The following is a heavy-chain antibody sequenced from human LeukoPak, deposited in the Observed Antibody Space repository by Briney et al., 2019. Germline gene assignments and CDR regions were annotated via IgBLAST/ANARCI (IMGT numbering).Heavy chain of an antibody. CDR3: STWAFYHGLDV. CDR2: IHAGGGRT. V-gene: IGHV3-43*02. CDR1: GFAFADYA. J-gene: IGHJ6*02. D-gene: IGHD2/OR15-2a*01. Sequence: GGSLRLSCAASGFAFADYAMHWVRQVPGKGLECVAHIHAGGGRTFYADSVKGRFTVSRDNGKNSLFLQMDSLTCDDTALYYCSTWAFYHGLDVWGQGATVIVSS.